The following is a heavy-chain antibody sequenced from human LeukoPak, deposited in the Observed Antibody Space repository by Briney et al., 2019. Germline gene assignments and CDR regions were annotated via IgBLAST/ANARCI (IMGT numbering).Heavy chain of an antibody. V-gene: IGHV3-30*19. J-gene: IGHJ6*02. CDR2: ISYDGSNK. CDR1: GFTFSSYG. D-gene: IGHD2-2*01. CDR3: ARDHAPSIYYYYGMDV. Sequence: GGSLRLSCAASGFTFSSYGMHWVRQAPGKGLEWVAVISYDGSNKYYADSVKGRFTISRDNSKNMLYLQMNSLRAEDTAVYYCARDHAPSIYYYYGMDVWGQGTTVTVSS.